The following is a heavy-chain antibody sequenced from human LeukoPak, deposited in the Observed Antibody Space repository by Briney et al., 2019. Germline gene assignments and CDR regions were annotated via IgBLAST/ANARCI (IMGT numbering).Heavy chain of an antibody. CDR2: TYYKSKWYN. J-gene: IGHJ3*02. V-gene: IGHV6-1*01. Sequence: SQTLSLTCAISGDSVSSDRASWSWIRQSPSRGLEWLGRTYYKSKWYNDYAESVTSQITINSDTSKNQFSLQLKSVTPDDTAVYYCARDQSWTTGSDIWGQGTIVTVSS. CDR1: GDSVSSDRAS. D-gene: IGHD3/OR15-3a*01. CDR3: ARDQSWTTGSDI.